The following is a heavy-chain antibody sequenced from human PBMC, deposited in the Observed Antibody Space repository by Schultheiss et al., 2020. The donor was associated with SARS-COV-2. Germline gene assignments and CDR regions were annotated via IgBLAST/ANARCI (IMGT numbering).Heavy chain of an antibody. J-gene: IGHJ4*02. V-gene: IGHV4-59*12. CDR2: IYYSGST. CDR1: GGSISSYY. D-gene: IGHD2-15*01. Sequence: SQTLSLTCTVSGGSISSYYWSWIRQPPGKGLEWIGYIYYSGSTYYNPSLKSRVTISIDKSKNQFSLKLSSVTAADTAVYYCARDQVVVPFDYWGQGTLVTVSS. CDR3: ARDQVVVPFDY.